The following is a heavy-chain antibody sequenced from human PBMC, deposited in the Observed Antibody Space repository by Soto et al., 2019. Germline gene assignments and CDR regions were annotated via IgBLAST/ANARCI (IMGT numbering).Heavy chain of an antibody. CDR3: ARDDRTSGYDCLDY. V-gene: IGHV3-21*01. CDR2: ISSSSSYI. J-gene: IGHJ4*02. Sequence: AGGSLRLSCAASGFTFSSYSMNWVRQAPGKGLEWVSSISSSSSYIYYADSVKGRFTISRDNAKNSLYLQMNSLRAEDTAVYYCARDDRTSGYDCLDYWGQGTLVTVSS. D-gene: IGHD5-12*01. CDR1: GFTFSSYS.